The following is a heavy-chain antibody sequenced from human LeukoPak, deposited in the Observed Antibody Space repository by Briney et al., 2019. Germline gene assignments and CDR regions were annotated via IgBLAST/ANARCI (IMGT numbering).Heavy chain of an antibody. Sequence: PGGSLRLSCAASGFTFSSYAMSWVRQAPGKGQEWVSAISGSGGSTYYADSVKGRFTISRDNSKNTLYLQMNSLRAEDTAVYYCAKIEVVPAAKAPYDAFDIWGQGTMVTVSS. CDR2: ISGSGGST. V-gene: IGHV3-23*01. D-gene: IGHD2-2*01. CDR3: AKIEVVPAAKAPYDAFDI. J-gene: IGHJ3*02. CDR1: GFTFSSYA.